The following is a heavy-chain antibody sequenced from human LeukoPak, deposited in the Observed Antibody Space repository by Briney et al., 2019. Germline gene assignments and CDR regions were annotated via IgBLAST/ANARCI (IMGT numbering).Heavy chain of an antibody. Sequence: PGESLKISCKGSGYSFTSYWIGWVRQMPGKGLEWMGIIYPGDSDTRYSPSFQGQVTISADKSISTAYLQWSSLKVSDTAMYYCAGLGSEYYDFWSGYYPTSNWFDPWGQGTLVTVSS. J-gene: IGHJ5*02. CDR2: IYPGDSDT. D-gene: IGHD3-3*01. CDR3: AGLGSEYYDFWSGYYPTSNWFDP. CDR1: GYSFTSYW. V-gene: IGHV5-51*01.